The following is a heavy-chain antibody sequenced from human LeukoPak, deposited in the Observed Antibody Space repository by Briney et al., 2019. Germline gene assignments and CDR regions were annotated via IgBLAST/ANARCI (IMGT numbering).Heavy chain of an antibody. CDR2: IYYSGST. CDR3: ARESREYGMDV. CDR1: GGSISSYY. Sequence: SETLSLTCTVSGGSISSYYRSWIRQPPGKGLELIGYIYYSGSTNYNPSLKSRVTISVDTSKNQFSLKLSSVTAADTAVYYCARESREYGMDVWGQGTTVTVSS. J-gene: IGHJ6*02. V-gene: IGHV4-59*01.